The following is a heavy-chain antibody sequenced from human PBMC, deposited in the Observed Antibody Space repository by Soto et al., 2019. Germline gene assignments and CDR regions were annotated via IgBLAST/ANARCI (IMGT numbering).Heavy chain of an antibody. CDR3: TLYGGNGAFDS. Sequence: EVQLVESGGGLVKPGGSLRLSCAASGFTFSIAWMSWVRQAPGKGLEWVGRIKSKTDGGATDYAAPVKGRFTISRDDSTNTLWLQMNSLKTEDTAVYYCTLYGGNGAFDSWGQGTLVTVSS. J-gene: IGHJ4*02. V-gene: IGHV3-15*01. CDR2: IKSKTDGGAT. CDR1: GFTFSIAW. D-gene: IGHD4-17*01.